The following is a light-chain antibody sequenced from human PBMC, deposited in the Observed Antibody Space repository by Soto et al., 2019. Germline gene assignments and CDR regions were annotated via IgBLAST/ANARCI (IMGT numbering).Light chain of an antibody. CDR2: DVS. J-gene: IGLJ1*01. Sequence: QSALTQPASVSGSPGQSITISCTGTSSDVGGYNYVSWYQQHPGKAPKLMIYDVSNRPSGVSNRFSGSKSGNTASLTISGLQAEDEADYDCSSYTSSGNYVFGTGTKLTVL. CDR3: SSYTSSGNYV. V-gene: IGLV2-14*01. CDR1: SSDVGGYNY.